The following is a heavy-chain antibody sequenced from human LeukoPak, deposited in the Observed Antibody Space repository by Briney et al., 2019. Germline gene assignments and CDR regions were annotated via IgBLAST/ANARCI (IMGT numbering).Heavy chain of an antibody. V-gene: IGHV3-74*01. CDR1: GFTLSDYA. J-gene: IGHJ4*02. CDR3: ARAQWGTPTDW. D-gene: IGHD3/OR15-3a*01. Sequence: GGSLRLSCAASGFTLSDYAMYWVRQAPGKGLVWVSRFTADGSSTIYADSVMGRFTVSRDIAKNTLYLQMYSLRAEDTAVYYCARAQWGTPTDWWGQGTLVTASS. CDR2: FTADGSST.